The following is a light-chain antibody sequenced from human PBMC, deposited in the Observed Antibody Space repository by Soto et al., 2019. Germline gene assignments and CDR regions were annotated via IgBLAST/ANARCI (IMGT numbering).Light chain of an antibody. J-gene: IGKJ4*01. V-gene: IGKV1-17*01. CDR2: DAS. Sequence: DIQMTQSPSSLSASVGDRVTITCRASQSISTFLNWYQQKPGKAPNLLIYDASSLQSGVPSRFSGSGSGTEFTFTISSLQPEDFATYYCLQHNSYPLTFGGGTKVDIK. CDR1: QSISTF. CDR3: LQHNSYPLT.